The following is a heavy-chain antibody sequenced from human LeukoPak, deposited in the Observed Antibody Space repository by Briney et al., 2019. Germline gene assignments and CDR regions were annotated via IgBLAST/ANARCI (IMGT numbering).Heavy chain of an antibody. CDR3: AKAASSSWPSYYYGMDV. CDR1: GFIFSSYS. Sequence: GGSLRLSCAASGFIFSSYSMSWVRQAPGKGLEWVSVITGSGGNTYYADSVRGRFTISKDNSKNTVYLQMSSLRVDDTAVYYCAKAASSSWPSYYYGMDVWGQGTTVTVSS. D-gene: IGHD6-13*01. CDR2: ITGSGGNT. V-gene: IGHV3-23*01. J-gene: IGHJ6*02.